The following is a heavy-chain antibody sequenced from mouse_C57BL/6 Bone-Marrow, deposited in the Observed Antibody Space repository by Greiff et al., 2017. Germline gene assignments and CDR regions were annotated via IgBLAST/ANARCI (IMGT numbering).Heavy chain of an antibody. CDR2: ISYDGSN. Sequence: VQLQQSGPGLVKPSQSLSLTCSVTGYSITSGYYWNWIRQFPGNKLEWMGYISYDGSNNYNPSLKNRISITRDTSKNQFFLKLNSVTTEDTATYYCARGHYYGSSYDAMDYWGQGTSVTVSS. J-gene: IGHJ4*01. V-gene: IGHV3-6*01. CDR3: ARGHYYGSSYDAMDY. D-gene: IGHD1-1*01. CDR1: GYSITSGYY.